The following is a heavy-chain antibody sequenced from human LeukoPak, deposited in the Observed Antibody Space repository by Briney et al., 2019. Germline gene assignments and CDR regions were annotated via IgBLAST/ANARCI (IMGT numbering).Heavy chain of an antibody. CDR2: IYHSGST. CDR1: GGSISSGGYS. D-gene: IGHD5-24*01. J-gene: IGHJ4*02. CDR3: AKSRSRDGYDNFDY. Sequence: SETLSLTCAVSGGSISSGGYSWGWIRQPPGKGLEWIGYIYHSGSTYYNPSLKSRVTISVDTSKNQFSLKLNSVTAADTAVYYCAKSRSRDGYDNFDYWGQGILVTVSS. V-gene: IGHV4-30-2*02.